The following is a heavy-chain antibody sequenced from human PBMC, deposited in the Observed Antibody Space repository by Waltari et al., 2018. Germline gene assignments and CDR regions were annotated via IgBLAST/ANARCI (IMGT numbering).Heavy chain of an antibody. CDR1: GFTFDDYA. D-gene: IGHD1-26*01. CDR2: ISWNSGSI. J-gene: IGHJ6*02. Sequence: EVQLVESGGGLVQPGRSLRLSCAASGFTFDDYAMPLVRQAPGKGLEWVSGISWNSGSIGYADSVKGRFTISRDNAKNSLYLQMNSLRAEDTALYYCAKSYAPYYYGMDVWGQGTTVTVSS. V-gene: IGHV3-9*01. CDR3: AKSYAPYYYGMDV.